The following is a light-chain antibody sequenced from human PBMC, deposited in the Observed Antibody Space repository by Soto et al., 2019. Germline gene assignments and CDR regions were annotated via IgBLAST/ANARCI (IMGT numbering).Light chain of an antibody. J-gene: IGLJ2*01. V-gene: IGLV3-21*04. CDR2: YVS. CDR3: QVWDSSSDPVV. CDR1: NIGSKS. Sequence: SYELTQPPSVSVAPGKTARITCGGNNIGSKSVHWYQQKPGQAPVLVIYYVSDRPSGIPERFYGYNSGNTATLTISRVEAGDEADYYCQVWDSSSDPVVLGGGTKVTVL.